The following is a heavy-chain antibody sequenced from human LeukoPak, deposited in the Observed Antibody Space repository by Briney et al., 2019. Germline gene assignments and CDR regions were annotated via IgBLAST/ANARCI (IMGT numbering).Heavy chain of an antibody. D-gene: IGHD6-13*01. V-gene: IGHV4-39*01. CDR2: LFYSGST. CDR3: ARQSGRATAAQLGYAMDV. CDR1: GGSISSSTYY. J-gene: IGHJ6*02. Sequence: PSETLSLTCTVSGGSISSSTYYWAWIRQPPGKGLEWIASLFYSGSTKYHPSLKSRVTISADTSKNQFSLRLTSVTASDTAVYYCARQSGRATAAQLGYAMDVWGQGTTVTVSS.